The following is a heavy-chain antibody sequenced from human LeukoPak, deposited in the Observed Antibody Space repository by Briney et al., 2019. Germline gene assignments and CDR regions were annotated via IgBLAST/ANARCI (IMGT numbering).Heavy chain of an antibody. J-gene: IGHJ3*02. D-gene: IGHD2-2*02. CDR1: GGSIISGDYY. Sequence: PSQTLSLTCIVSGGSIISGDYYWSWIRQPPGKGLEWIGYLYHNGDTYYNPSLKSRVSISVDTSKNQFSLKLSSVTAADTAVYYCARAGVVPAAINRAFDIWGQGSVVTVSS. CDR2: LYHNGDT. CDR3: ARAGVVPAAINRAFDI. V-gene: IGHV4-30-4*08.